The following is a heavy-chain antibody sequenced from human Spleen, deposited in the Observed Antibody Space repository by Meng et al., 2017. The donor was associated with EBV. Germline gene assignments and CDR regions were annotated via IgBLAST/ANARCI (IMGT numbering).Heavy chain of an antibody. CDR2: VYWDHDK. CDR1: RFPLRTGGVV. D-gene: IGHD4-17*01. Sequence: TFHDPCPPLSNPHQPLPLTSTFSRFPLRTGGVVVAWIPQPPGKALEWLALVYWDHDKRYRPSLRSRLTIIKDTSKNQVVLLMTDMDPADTGTYYCAHRPTDYGSKFEYWGQGALVTVSS. CDR3: AHRPTDYGSKFEY. J-gene: IGHJ4*02. V-gene: IGHV2-5*02.